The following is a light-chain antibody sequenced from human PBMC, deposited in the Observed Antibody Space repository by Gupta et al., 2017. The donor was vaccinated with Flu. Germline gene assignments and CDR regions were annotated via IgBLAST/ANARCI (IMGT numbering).Light chain of an antibody. V-gene: IGLV1-40*01. Sequence: QSVLTQPPSVSGAPGQRVTISCTGSSSNIGAGYDVHWYQQLPGTAPKLLIYGNSHRPSGVPDRFSGSKSGTSASLANTGLQAEDEADYYCQSYDSSLSGYVFGTGTKVTVL. CDR3: QSYDSSLSGYV. CDR2: GNS. J-gene: IGLJ1*01. CDR1: SSNIGAGYD.